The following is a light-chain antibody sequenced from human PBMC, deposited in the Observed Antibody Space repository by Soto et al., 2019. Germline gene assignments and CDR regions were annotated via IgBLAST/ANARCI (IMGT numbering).Light chain of an antibody. V-gene: IGLV2-14*01. CDR2: DVN. J-gene: IGLJ2*01. CDR1: SSDVGGYNY. CDR3: SSYTGSSTYVV. Sequence: QSALTQPASVSGSPGQSITISCTGTSSDVGGYNYVSWYQQHPGKAPKLMIYDVNNRPSGVSNRFSGSKSGNTASLTISGLQAEDDADYYCSSYTGSSTYVVFGGGTKVTVL.